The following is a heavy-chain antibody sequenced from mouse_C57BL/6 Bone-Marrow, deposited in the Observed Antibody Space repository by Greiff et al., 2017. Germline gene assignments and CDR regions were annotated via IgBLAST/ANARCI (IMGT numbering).Heavy chain of an antibody. Sequence: VQLQQSGPGLVAPSQSLSITCTVSGFSLTSYGVHWVRQPPGKGLEWLVVIWSDGSTTYNSAPKSRLSISKDNPNSQVFLKMNSPQTDDTAMYYYARHDYDYPSMDYWGQGTAVTVSS. V-gene: IGHV2-6-1*01. CDR2: IWSDGST. D-gene: IGHD2-4*01. CDR1: GFSLTSYG. J-gene: IGHJ4*01. CDR3: ARHDYDYPSMDY.